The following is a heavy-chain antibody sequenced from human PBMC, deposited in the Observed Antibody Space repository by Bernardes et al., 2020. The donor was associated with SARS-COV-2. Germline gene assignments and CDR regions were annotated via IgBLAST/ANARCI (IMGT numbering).Heavy chain of an antibody. D-gene: IGHD3-10*01. Sequence: ASMKASCKASGYTFTSYGISWVRQAPGQGLEWMGWISAYNGTTNYAQKLQGRVTMTTDTSTSTAYMELRSLRSDDTAVYYCARDLITMVRGVSPTFDYWGQGTLVTGSS. J-gene: IGHJ4*02. V-gene: IGHV1-18*01. CDR2: ISAYNGTT. CDR3: ARDLITMVRGVSPTFDY. CDR1: GYTFTSYG.